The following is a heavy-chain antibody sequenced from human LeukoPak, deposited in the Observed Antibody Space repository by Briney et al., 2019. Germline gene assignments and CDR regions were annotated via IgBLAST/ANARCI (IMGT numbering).Heavy chain of an antibody. CDR3: ARTTWPTNRFDP. CDR2: IYHSGST. D-gene: IGHD2/OR15-2a*01. CDR1: GGSISSYY. Sequence: PSETLSLTCTVSGGSISSYYWSWIRQPPGKGLEWIGYIYHSGSTDYNPSLKSRVTISVDTSKNQFSLKLSSVTAADTAVYYCARTTWPTNRFDPWGQGTLVTVSS. V-gene: IGHV4-4*09. J-gene: IGHJ5*02.